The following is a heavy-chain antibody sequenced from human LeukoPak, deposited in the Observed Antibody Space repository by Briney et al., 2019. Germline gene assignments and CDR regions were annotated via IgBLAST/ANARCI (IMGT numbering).Heavy chain of an antibody. CDR2: ISGSGGST. D-gene: IGHD3-9*01. CDR1: GFTFSSYA. J-gene: IGHJ4*02. CDR3: ATLPNYDILTGYSSGY. Sequence: GGSLRLSCAASGFTFSSYAMSWVRQAPGKRLEWVSAISGSGGSTYYADSVKGRFTISRDNSKNTLYLQMNSLRAEDTAVYYCATLPNYDILTGYSSGYWGQGTLVTVSS. V-gene: IGHV3-23*01.